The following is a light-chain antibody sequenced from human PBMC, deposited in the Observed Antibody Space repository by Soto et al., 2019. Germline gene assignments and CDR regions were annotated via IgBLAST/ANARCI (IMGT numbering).Light chain of an antibody. CDR2: KAS. J-gene: IGKJ1*01. V-gene: IGKV1-5*03. Sequence: DIQMTQSPSTLSGSVGARVTSACPCSQTSSSWLAWYQQKPGKAPKLLIYKASTLKSGVPSRFSGSGSGTEFTLTISSLQPDDFATYYCQQYNSYRTFGQGTKVDIK. CDR3: QQYNSYRT. CDR1: QTSSSW.